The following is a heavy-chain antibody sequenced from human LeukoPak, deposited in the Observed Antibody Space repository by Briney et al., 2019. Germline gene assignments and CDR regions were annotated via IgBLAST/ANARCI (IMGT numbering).Heavy chain of an antibody. J-gene: IGHJ6*03. V-gene: IGHV3-20*04. Sequence: GGSRRLSCAASGFTFDDYGMSWVRQAPGKGREWVSGITWNGGSTGYADSVKGRFTISRDNAKNSLYLQMNSLRDEDTALYYCARATSSSGYYYYYMDVWGKGTTVTVSS. CDR3: ARATSSSGYYYYYMDV. D-gene: IGHD6-6*01. CDR2: ITWNGGST. CDR1: GFTFDDYG.